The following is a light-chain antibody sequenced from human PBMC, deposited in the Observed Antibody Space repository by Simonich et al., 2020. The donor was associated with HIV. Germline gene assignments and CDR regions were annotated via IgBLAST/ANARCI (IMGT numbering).Light chain of an antibody. V-gene: IGKV1-13*02. Sequence: AIQLTQSPSSLSASVGDRVTITCRASQGISSALAWYQQKPGKAPKLLIYDASSLESGVPSRFSGSGSGTDFTLTISSLQPEDFATDYCQQYYSFPRTFGQGTNVDIK. CDR1: QGISSA. CDR3: QQYYSFPRT. CDR2: DAS. J-gene: IGKJ1*01.